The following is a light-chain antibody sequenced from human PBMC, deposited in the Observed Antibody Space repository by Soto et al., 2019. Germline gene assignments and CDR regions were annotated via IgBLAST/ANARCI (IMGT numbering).Light chain of an antibody. V-gene: IGKV3-20*01. J-gene: IGKJ2*01. CDR3: QQFNTSPMYP. CDR2: GAS. Sequence: EIVLTQSPGTLSLSPGERATLSCRASQSFTSNYLAWYQQKTGQAPRLLIYGASSRASGIPDRFSGSGSGTDFTLTISRLEPEDFAVYYCQQFNTSPMYPFGQGTKVEIK. CDR1: QSFTSNY.